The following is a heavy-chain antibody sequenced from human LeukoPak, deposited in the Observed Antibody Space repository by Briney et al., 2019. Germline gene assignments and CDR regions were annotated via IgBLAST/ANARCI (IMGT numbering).Heavy chain of an antibody. J-gene: IGHJ1*01. CDR3: ARDTPGGFQH. D-gene: IGHD2-15*01. Sequence: SETLSLTCTVSGGSISSYYWSWIRQPPGKGLEWIGYIYYSGSTNYNPSLKSRVTISVDTSKNQFSLKLSSVTAADTAVYYCARDTPGGFQHWGQGTLVAVSS. CDR1: GGSISSYY. CDR2: IYYSGST. V-gene: IGHV4-59*01.